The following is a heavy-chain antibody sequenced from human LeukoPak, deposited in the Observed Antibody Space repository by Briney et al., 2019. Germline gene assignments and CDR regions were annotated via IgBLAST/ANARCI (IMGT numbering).Heavy chain of an antibody. D-gene: IGHD3-16*02. CDR2: IYYSGST. J-gene: IGHJ4*02. CDR1: GGSVSSNNFY. V-gene: IGHV4-39*01. CDR3: ASFKALGAYFDY. Sequence: SETLSLTCTVSGGSVSSNNFYWGWIRQPPGKGLEWIGSIYYSGSTYYNPSLKSRVTISVDTSKNQFSLKLSSVTAADTAVYYCASFKALGAYFDYWGQGTLVTVSS.